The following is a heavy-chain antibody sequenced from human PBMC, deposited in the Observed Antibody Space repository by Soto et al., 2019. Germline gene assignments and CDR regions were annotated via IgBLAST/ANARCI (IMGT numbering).Heavy chain of an antibody. CDR1: GFTLSSYS. Sequence: EVQLVECGGGLVKPGESLRHTCAASGFTLSSYSMNWVRQAPGKGLEWVSSISSSSSYIYYADSVKGRFTISRDNAKNSLYLQMNSLRAEDTAVYYCARGYHYYDSSGYDKWDAFDIWGQGTMVIVSS. CDR3: ARGYHYYDSSGYDKWDAFDI. CDR2: ISSSSSYI. J-gene: IGHJ3*02. V-gene: IGHV3-21*01. D-gene: IGHD3-22*01.